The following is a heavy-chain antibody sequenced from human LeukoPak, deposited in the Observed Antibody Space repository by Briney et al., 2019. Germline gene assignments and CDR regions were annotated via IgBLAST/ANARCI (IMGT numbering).Heavy chain of an antibody. Sequence: SETLSLTCTVSGVSVSNDNHCWSWIRQPPGKGLEWIGYVNYSGSTKYNPSLKSRVSISADTSRSQVSLKLSSVTAADTAVYYCARDRGGFTYGEYYFDYWGQGSLVTVSS. D-gene: IGHD2-15*01. J-gene: IGHJ4*02. V-gene: IGHV4-61*01. CDR2: VNYSGST. CDR3: ARDRGGFTYGEYYFDY. CDR1: GVSVSNDNHC.